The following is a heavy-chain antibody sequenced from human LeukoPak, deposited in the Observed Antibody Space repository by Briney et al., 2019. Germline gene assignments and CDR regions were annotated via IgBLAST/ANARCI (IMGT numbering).Heavy chain of an antibody. V-gene: IGHV4-61*02. D-gene: IGHD3-3*01. Sequence: SQTLSLTCTVSGGSISSGSYYWSWIRQPAGKGLEWIGRIYTSGSTNYNPSLKSRVTMSVDTSKNQFSLKLSSVTAADTAVYYCARGTYITIVGVVGAFDIWGQGTMVTVSS. CDR2: IYTSGST. CDR3: ARGTYITIVGVVGAFDI. CDR1: GGSISSGSYY. J-gene: IGHJ3*02.